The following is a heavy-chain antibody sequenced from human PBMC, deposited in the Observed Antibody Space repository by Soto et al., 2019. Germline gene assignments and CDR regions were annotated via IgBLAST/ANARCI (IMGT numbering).Heavy chain of an antibody. CDR1: GFTFSSYW. V-gene: IGHV3-7*03. CDR2: IKQDGSEK. Sequence: GSLRLSCAASGFTFSSYWMSWVRQAPGKGLEWVTNIKQDGSEKYYVDSVKGRLTISRDNAKNSLSLQMNSLRGEDTAVYYCARGPGQATYYYDSSGYYYVYWGQGTLVTVSS. CDR3: ARGPGQATYYYDSSGYYYVY. J-gene: IGHJ4*02. D-gene: IGHD3-22*01.